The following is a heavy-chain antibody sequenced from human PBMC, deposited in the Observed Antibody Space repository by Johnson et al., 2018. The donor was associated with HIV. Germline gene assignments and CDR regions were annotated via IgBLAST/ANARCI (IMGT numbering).Heavy chain of an antibody. J-gene: IGHJ3*02. V-gene: IGHV3-9*01. CDR2: INWNGGST. D-gene: IGHD2-21*01. Sequence: EVQLVESGGGLVQPGRSLRLSCAASGFTFDDYAMHWVRQAPGKGLEWVSGINWNGGSTGYADSVKGRFTISRDNAKNSLYLQMNSLRAEDTALYYCACCGGDCSDAFDIWGQGTMVTVSS. CDR3: ACCGGDCSDAFDI. CDR1: GFTFDDYA.